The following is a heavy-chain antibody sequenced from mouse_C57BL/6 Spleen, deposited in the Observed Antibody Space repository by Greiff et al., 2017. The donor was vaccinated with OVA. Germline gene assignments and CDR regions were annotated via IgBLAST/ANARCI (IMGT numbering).Heavy chain of an antibody. J-gene: IGHJ2*01. CDR1: GYTFTSYW. CDR3: ARRGTVVDYYDY. D-gene: IGHD1-1*01. V-gene: IGHV1-64*01. Sequence: QVQLKQPGAELVKPGASVKLSCKASGYTFTSYWMHWVKQRPGQGLEWIGMIHPNSGSTNYNEKFKSKATLTVDKSSSTAYMQLSSLTSEDSAVYYCARRGTVVDYYDYWGQGTTLTVSS. CDR2: IHPNSGST.